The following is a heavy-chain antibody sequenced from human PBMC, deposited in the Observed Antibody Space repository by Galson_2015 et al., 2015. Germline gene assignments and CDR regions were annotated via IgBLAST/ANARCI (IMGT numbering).Heavy chain of an antibody. D-gene: IGHD6-13*01. J-gene: IGHJ4*02. CDR1: GLSFSSYW. V-gene: IGHV3-7*01. CDR3: ATHIAIPSKYSDY. Sequence: SLRLSCAASGLSFSSYWMSWVRQAPGKGLEWVAHIKQDSSEKYHGGSVKGRFTVSRDNAKNSLYLQMNSLRAEDTAVYYCATHIAIPSKYSDYWGLGTLGTVSS. CDR2: IKQDSSEK.